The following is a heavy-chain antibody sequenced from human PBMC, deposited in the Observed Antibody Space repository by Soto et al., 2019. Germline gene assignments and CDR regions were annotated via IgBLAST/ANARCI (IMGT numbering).Heavy chain of an antibody. D-gene: IGHD3-10*01. V-gene: IGHV4-39*01. CDR1: GGSISSSSYY. J-gene: IGHJ4*02. Sequence: QLQLQESVPGLVKPSETLSLTCTVSGGSISSSSYYWGWIRQPPGKGLEWIGSIYYSGSTYYNPSLKSRVTISVDTSKNQFSLKLSSVTAADTAVYYCASSYGSGSYYNANWGQGTLVTVSS. CDR3: ASSYGSGSYYNAN. CDR2: IYYSGST.